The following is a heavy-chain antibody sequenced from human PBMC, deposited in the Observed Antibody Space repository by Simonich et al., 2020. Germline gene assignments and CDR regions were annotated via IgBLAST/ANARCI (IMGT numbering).Heavy chain of an antibody. V-gene: IGHV4-34*01. D-gene: IGHD1-1*01. CDR2: IKHMGRT. Sequence: QVQLQQWGAGLLKPSETLSLTCAVYGGSFSGYYWSWIRQPPGKGLGGIGEIKHMGRTNYNPSLKSRVTISVDTSKNQFSLKLSSVTAADTAVYYCARHLQLGPFDYWGQGTLVTVSS. CDR1: GGSFSGYY. CDR3: ARHLQLGPFDY. J-gene: IGHJ4*02.